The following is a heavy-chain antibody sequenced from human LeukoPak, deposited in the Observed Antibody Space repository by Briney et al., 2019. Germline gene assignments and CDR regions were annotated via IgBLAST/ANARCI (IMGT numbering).Heavy chain of an antibody. CDR2: IIPIFGTT. CDR1: GGTFNSYA. J-gene: IGHJ4*02. Sequence: GASVKVSCKASGGTFNSYAISWVRQAPGQGLEWMGGIIPIFGTTNYARKFRGRVTLTADKSTRTAYMELSRLRSDDTAVYYCARDQGQQLYEYYFDYWGQGTLVTVSS. V-gene: IGHV1-69*06. CDR3: ARDQGQQLYEYYFDY. D-gene: IGHD6-13*01.